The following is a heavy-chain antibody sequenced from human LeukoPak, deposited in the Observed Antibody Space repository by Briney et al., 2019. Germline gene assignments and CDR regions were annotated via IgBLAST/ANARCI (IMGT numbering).Heavy chain of an antibody. CDR2: IRYDGSNK. J-gene: IGHJ4*02. CDR3: AKDGDYSSGLYYFDY. Sequence: PGGSLRLSCAASGFTFSSYGMHWVRQAPGKGLEWVAFIRYDGSNKYYADSVKGRFPISRDNSKNTLYLQMNSLRAEDTAVYYCAKDGDYSSGLYYFDYWGQGTLVTVSS. V-gene: IGHV3-30*02. D-gene: IGHD6-19*01. CDR1: GFTFSSYG.